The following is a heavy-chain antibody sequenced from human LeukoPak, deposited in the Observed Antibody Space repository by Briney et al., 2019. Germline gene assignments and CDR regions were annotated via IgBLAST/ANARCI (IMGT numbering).Heavy chain of an antibody. D-gene: IGHD3-10*01. V-gene: IGHV4-39*02. J-gene: IGHJ3*02. CDR2: IYYSGST. Sequence: SETLSLTCTVSGGSISSSSYYWGWIRQPPGKGLEWIGSIYYSGSTYYNPSLKSRVTISVDTSKNQFSLKLSSVTAADTAVYYCARDSTLAWFGELLAPRLSFDIWGQGTMVTVSS. CDR1: GGSISSSSYY. CDR3: ARDSTLAWFGELLAPRLSFDI.